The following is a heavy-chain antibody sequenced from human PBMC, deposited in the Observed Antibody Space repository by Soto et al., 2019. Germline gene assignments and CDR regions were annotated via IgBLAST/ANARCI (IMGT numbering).Heavy chain of an antibody. J-gene: IGHJ6*03. V-gene: IGHV1-18*01. D-gene: IGHD1-20*01. Sequence: ASVKVSCKASGYTFTSYGISWVRQAPGQGLEWMGWISAYNGNTNYAQKLQGRVTMTTDTSTSTAYMELRSLRSDDTAVYYCESNWNPLRNYYYMDVWGKGTTVTVSS. CDR3: ESNWNPLRNYYYMDV. CDR2: ISAYNGNT. CDR1: GYTFTSYG.